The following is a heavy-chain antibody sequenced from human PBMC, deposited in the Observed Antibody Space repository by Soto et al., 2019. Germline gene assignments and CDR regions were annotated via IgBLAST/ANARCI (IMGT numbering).Heavy chain of an antibody. V-gene: IGHV3-30*18. CDR1: GFTFSSYG. CDR2: ISYDGSNK. J-gene: IGHJ6*03. Sequence: QVQLVESGGGVVQPGRSLRLSCAASGFTFSSYGMHWVRQAPGKGLEWVAVISYDGSNKYYADSVKGRFTISRDNSKNPCNLQMNSLGAGETVVYYGAKDRKDHLDGRNGWAVWGKGPT. D-gene: IGHD3-16*01. CDR3: AKDRKDHLDGRNGWAV.